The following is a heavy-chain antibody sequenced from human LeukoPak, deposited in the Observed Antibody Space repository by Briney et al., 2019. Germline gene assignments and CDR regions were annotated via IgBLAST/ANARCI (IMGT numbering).Heavy chain of an antibody. V-gene: IGHV3-23*01. CDR2: ISGSGGST. J-gene: IGHJ4*02. CDR1: GFTFSSYW. D-gene: IGHD3-22*01. CDR3: AKEGVDSSGYYHIYFDY. Sequence: GGSLRLSCAASGFTFSSYWMSWVRQAPGKGLEWVSAISGSGGSTYYADSVKGRFTISRDNSKHTLYLQMNSLRAEDTAVYYCAKEGVDSSGYYHIYFDYWGQGTLVTVSS.